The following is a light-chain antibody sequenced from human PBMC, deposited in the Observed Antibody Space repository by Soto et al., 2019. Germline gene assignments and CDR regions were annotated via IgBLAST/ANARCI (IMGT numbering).Light chain of an antibody. J-gene: IGLJ1*01. CDR2: EVS. CDR3: CSYAGSSTFVV. V-gene: IGLV2-23*02. Sequence: QSALTQPASVSGSPGQSITISCTGTSSDVGSYNLVSWHQQHPGKAPKLMIYEVSKRPSGVSNRFSGSKFGNTASLTISGLQAEDEADYYCCSYAGSSTFVVFGTGTKVTVL. CDR1: SSDVGSYNL.